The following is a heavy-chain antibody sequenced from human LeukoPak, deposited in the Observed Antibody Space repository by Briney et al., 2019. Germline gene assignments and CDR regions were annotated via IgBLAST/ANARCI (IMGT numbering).Heavy chain of an antibody. Sequence: GGSLTLSCAPSGFIFSSYAMHCARHAPGKGLEYLSAMRRKGGSTFYTNSVKGRFTLSRDNSNNSLSLQIASVRSEDMPVYYCARAGNHGSGDYYYYMDVWGKGTTVTVSS. J-gene: IGHJ6*03. CDR3: ARAGNHGSGDYYYYMDV. CDR2: MRRKGGST. D-gene: IGHD3-10*01. V-gene: IGHV3-64*01. CDR1: GFIFSSYA.